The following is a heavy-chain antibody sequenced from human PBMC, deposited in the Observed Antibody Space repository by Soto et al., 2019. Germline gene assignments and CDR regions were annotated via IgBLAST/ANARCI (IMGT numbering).Heavy chain of an antibody. D-gene: IGHD2-8*01. CDR1: GYTFTSYG. Sequence: QVQLVQSGAEVKKPGASVKVSCKASGYTFTSYGISWVRQAPGQGLEWRGWISAYNGNTNYAQKLQGRVTMTTDTSTSTAYMALRSLRSDDTAVYYCASNYMLRRDGGGAFDIWGQGTMVTVSS. V-gene: IGHV1-18*01. CDR3: ASNYMLRRDGGGAFDI. CDR2: ISAYNGNT. J-gene: IGHJ3*02.